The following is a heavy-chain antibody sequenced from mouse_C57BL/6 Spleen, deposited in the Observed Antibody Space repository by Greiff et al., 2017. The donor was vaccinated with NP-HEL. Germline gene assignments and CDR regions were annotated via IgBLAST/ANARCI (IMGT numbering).Heavy chain of an antibody. J-gene: IGHJ1*03. V-gene: IGHV1-81*01. CDR1: GYTFTSYG. Sequence: VKLMESGAELARPGASVKLSCKASGYTFTSYGISWVKQRTGQGLEWIGEIYPRSGNTYYNEKFKGKATLTADKSSSTAYLELRSLTSEDSAVYFCARWDGSSYGYFDVWGTGTTVTGSS. CDR3: ARWDGSSYGYFDV. D-gene: IGHD1-1*01. CDR2: IYPRSGNT.